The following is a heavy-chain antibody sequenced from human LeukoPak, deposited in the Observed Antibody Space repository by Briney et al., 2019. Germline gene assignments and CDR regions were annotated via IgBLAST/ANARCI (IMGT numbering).Heavy chain of an antibody. V-gene: IGHV1-18*01. Sequence: ASVKVSCKASGYSVTSNVIRRVRQAPGHRLEWMGWIGAYNGNTKYAQKLQPRVTMTTDTSTSTAYMELRSLRSDETAVYYSVSFGLGKHIEVSGIPFDIWGQGTMVTVSS. CDR3: VSFGLGKHIEVSGIPFDI. J-gene: IGHJ3*02. CDR2: IGAYNGNT. CDR1: GYSVTSNV. D-gene: IGHD6-19*01.